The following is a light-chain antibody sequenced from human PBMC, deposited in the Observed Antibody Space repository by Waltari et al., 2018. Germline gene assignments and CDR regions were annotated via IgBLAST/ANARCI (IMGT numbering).Light chain of an antibody. CDR1: TNALGTFTL. J-gene: IGLJ2*01. CDR2: GVN. CDR3: CSYAVGITLL. V-gene: IGLV2-23*02. Sequence: QSALTQPASVAGSPGQSITIPCTGSTNALGTFTLVPWYQPHPGKAPKLMIYGVNKRPSGVSDRFSGSKSGNTASLTISGLQADDEAEYYCCSYAVGITLLFGGGTKVTVL.